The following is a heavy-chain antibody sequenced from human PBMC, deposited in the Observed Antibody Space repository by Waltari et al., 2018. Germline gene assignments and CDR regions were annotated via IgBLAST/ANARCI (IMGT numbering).Heavy chain of an antibody. Sequence: EVQLVESGGGLVQPGGSLRLSCAASGFTFSSYSMTWVRQAPGKGLEWVSYISSSSSTIYYADSVKGRFTISRDNAKNSLYLQMNSLRAEDTAVYYCARDFAVVEGPYYYYGMDVWGQGTTVTVSS. CDR2: ISSSSSTI. D-gene: IGHD2-2*01. CDR3: ARDFAVVEGPYYYYGMDV. CDR1: GFTFSSYS. J-gene: IGHJ6*02. V-gene: IGHV3-48*01.